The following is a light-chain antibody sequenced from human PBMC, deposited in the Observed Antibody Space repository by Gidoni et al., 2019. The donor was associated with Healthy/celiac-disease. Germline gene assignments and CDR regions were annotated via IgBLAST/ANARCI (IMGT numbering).Light chain of an antibody. V-gene: IGKV1-5*03. CDR3: QQYNSYPWT. J-gene: IGKJ1*01. CDR1: QSISSW. CDR2: KAS. Sequence: DIQMTQSPSTLSASVGDRVTITCRASQSISSWLAWYQQKPGKAPKLLIYKASTLESGVPSRCSGSGSGTEVTLTISILQPDDFATYYCQQYNSYPWTFGQGTKVEIK.